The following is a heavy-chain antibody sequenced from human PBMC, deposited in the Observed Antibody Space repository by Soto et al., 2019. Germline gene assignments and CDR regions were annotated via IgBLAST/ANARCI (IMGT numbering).Heavy chain of an antibody. Sequence: GGSLRLSCAATGFIFSSYWMSWVRRAPGKGLGWVAKIKQDGSEKYYVDSAKGRFTISRDNAKNSLHLQMNSLRAEDTAVYYCARGFNSALDIWGQGKMVTVSS. CDR1: GFIFSSYW. V-gene: IGHV3-7*01. CDR2: IKQDGSEK. CDR3: ARGFNSALDI. J-gene: IGHJ3*02.